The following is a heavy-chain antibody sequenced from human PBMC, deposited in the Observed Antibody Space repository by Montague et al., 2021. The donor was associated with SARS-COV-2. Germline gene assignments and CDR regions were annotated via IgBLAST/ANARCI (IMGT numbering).Heavy chain of an antibody. V-gene: IGHV4-34*01. CDR3: ARLRDGVVPAPILGVGPYYSYYCMDV. Sequence: SETLSLTCAVHGTSFSGYYWNWIRQPPGKGLEWIGEINHGGSTKYSPSLKSRLTISADTSKNQFSLKLTSVAAAATAVYYCARLRDGVVPAPILGVGPYYSYYCMDVWGRGTTVTVSS. D-gene: IGHD3-10*01. CDR2: INHGGST. CDR1: GTSFSGYY. J-gene: IGHJ6*03.